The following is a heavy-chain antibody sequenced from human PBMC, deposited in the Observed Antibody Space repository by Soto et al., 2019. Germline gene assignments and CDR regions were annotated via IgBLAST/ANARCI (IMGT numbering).Heavy chain of an antibody. CDR2: IYYSGST. CDR3: ARENNWKNYYMDV. Sequence: SETLSLTCTVSGGSISSYYWSWIRQPPGKGLEWIGYIYYSGSTNYNPSLKSRVTISVDTSKNQFSLKLSSVTAADTAVYYCARENNWKNYYMDVWGKGTTVTVSS. J-gene: IGHJ6*03. V-gene: IGHV4-59*01. CDR1: GGSISSYY. D-gene: IGHD1-20*01.